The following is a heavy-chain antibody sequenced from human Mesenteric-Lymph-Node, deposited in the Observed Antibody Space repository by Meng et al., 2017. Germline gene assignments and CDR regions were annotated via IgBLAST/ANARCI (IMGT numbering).Heavy chain of an antibody. J-gene: IGHJ4*02. CDR2: INEDGSEK. V-gene: IGHV3-7*03. CDR3: AKVLLYSGNRDFGDY. Sequence: GESLKISCAASGFTFTSYGMSWVRQAPGKGLEWVANINEDGSEKYYLDSVKGRFAISRDNSKNTLYLQMNSLRAEDTAVYYCAKVLLYSGNRDFGDYWGQGTLVTVSS. CDR1: GFTFTSYG. D-gene: IGHD4-23*01.